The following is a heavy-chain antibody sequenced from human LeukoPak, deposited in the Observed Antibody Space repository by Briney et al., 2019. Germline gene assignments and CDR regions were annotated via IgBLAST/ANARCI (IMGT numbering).Heavy chain of an antibody. CDR1: GGTFSSYA. V-gene: IGHV1-69*05. J-gene: IGHJ6*03. Sequence: SVNVSCKASGGTFSSYAISWVRQAPGQGLEWMGRIIPIFGTANYAEKFQGRVTITTDESTSTAYMELSTLRSEDTGVYYCARVAVAGNYYYYSMDVWGKGTTVTVS. D-gene: IGHD6-19*01. CDR3: ARVAVAGNYYYYSMDV. CDR2: IIPIFGTA.